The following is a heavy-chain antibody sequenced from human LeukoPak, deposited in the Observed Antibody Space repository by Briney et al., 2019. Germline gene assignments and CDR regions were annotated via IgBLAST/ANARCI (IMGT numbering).Heavy chain of an antibody. CDR1: GFTFSSYE. D-gene: IGHD6-13*01. Sequence: GGSLRLSCAASGFTFSSYEMNWVRQAPGKGLEWVSYISSSGSTIYYADSVKGRFTISRDNAKNSLYLQMNSLRAEDTAVYYCARDALAAAGFYYYYYMDVWGKGTTVTVSS. J-gene: IGHJ6*03. CDR3: ARDALAAAGFYYYYYMDV. V-gene: IGHV3-48*03. CDR2: ISSSGSTI.